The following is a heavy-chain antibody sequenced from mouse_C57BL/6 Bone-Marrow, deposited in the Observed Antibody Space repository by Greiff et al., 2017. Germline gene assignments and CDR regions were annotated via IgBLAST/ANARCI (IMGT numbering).Heavy chain of an antibody. Sequence: VQVVESGAELVRPGASVKLSCKASGYTFTDSYINWVKQRPGQGLEWIARIYPGSGNTYYNEKFKGKATLTADKSSSTAYVQLSSLTSEDSAVYFCAFWGYPYDFSLDYWGQGTSVTVSS. CDR1: GYTFTDSY. CDR2: IYPGSGNT. V-gene: IGHV1-76*01. J-gene: IGHJ4*01. D-gene: IGHD2-4*01. CDR3: AFWGYPYDFSLDY.